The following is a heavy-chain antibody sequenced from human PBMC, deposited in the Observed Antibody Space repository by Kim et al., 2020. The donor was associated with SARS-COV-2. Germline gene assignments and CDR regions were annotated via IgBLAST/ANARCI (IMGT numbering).Heavy chain of an antibody. CDR2: IHPRDSQT. CDR3: ARSFYGGYGLDV. D-gene: IGHD3-10*01. Sequence: GESLKISCKHSGDTYTFSNFWIAWVRQVPGKGLEWMGIIHPRDSQTIFSPSFQGQVIISADESITTAYLQWSSLKASDTAVYYCARSFYGGYGLDVWGQGTMVTVSS. V-gene: IGHV5-51*01. CDR1: GDTYTFSNFW. J-gene: IGHJ6*02.